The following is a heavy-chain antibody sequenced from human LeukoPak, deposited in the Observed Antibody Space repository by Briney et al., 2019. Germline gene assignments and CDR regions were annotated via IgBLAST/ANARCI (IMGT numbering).Heavy chain of an antibody. D-gene: IGHD4-17*01. J-gene: IGHJ4*02. CDR3: AKALTSGRTPGVDS. CDR1: GLTASSNY. CDR2: IYSGGST. Sequence: WGSLRLSCAASGLTASSNYMSWVRQAPGKGLEWVSVIYSGGSTYYAASVKARFTISIDNSKNTLYLQMNSLSTEDTAVYFCAKALTSGRTPGVDSWGQGTLVTVSS. V-gene: IGHV3-53*01.